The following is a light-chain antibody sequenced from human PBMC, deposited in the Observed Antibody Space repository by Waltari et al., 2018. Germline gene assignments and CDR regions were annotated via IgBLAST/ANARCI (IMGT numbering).Light chain of an antibody. J-gene: IGKJ4*01. Sequence: EILLTQSPETLSLSPGERATLSCRASQSLNTYYLAWYQQKPGQAPRLLIYGASNRATCIPDRFNGSGSGTDFTLTISRLEPEDCAVYYCQQYGRSLTFGGGTKVNIK. V-gene: IGKV3-20*01. CDR3: QQYGRSLT. CDR2: GAS. CDR1: QSLNTYY.